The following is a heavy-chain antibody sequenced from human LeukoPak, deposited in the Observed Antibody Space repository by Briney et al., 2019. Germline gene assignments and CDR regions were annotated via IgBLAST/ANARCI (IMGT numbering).Heavy chain of an antibody. J-gene: IGHJ4*02. V-gene: IGHV3-66*01. CDR2: IYSGGST. D-gene: IGHD3-16*01. CDR1: GFTVSSNY. CDR3: ARVFRGPRGYFDY. Sequence: PGGSLRLSCAASGFTVSSNYMSWVRQAPGKGLEWVSVIYSGGSTFYADSVKGRFTTSRDNSKNTLYLQMNSLRAEDTAVYYCARVFRGPRGYFDYWGQGTLVTVSS.